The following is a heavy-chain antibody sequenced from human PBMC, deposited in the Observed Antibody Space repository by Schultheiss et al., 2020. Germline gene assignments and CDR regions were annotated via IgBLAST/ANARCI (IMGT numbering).Heavy chain of an antibody. J-gene: IGHJ6*02. CDR1: GGSFSGYY. CDR3: ARVPPLRNFWSGYPTVYYYYGMDV. V-gene: IGHV4-34*01. CDR2: INHSGST. D-gene: IGHD3-3*01. Sequence: SETLSLTCAVYGGSFSGYYWSWIRQPPGKGLEWIGEINHSGSTNYNPSLKSRVTISVDTSKNQFSLKLSSVTAADTAVYYCARVPPLRNFWSGYPTVYYYYGMDVWGQGTTVTVSS.